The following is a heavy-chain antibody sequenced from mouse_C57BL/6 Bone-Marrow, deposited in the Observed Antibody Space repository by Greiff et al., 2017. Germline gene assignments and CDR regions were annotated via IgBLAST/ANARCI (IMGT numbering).Heavy chain of an antibody. D-gene: IGHD1-1*01. CDR1: GYTFTSYD. V-gene: IGHV1-85*01. CDR3: ARLEFDGSSGDWYFDV. J-gene: IGHJ1*03. CDR2: IYPRDGST. Sequence: VQLVESGPELVKPGASVKLSCKASGYTFTSYDINWVKQRPGQGLEWIGWIYPRDGSTKDNEKLKGMATLTVDTSSSTAYMELPSLTSEDSAFYFCARLEFDGSSGDWYFDVWGTGTTVTVSS.